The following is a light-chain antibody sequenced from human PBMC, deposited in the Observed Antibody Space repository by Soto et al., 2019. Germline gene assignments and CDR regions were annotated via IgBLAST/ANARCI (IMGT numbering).Light chain of an antibody. CDR2: DAS. CDR3: QQRSNWPST. V-gene: IGKV3-11*01. J-gene: IGKJ4*01. Sequence: EIVLTQSPATLSLSPGDRATLSCRAGQSVSSYLAWYQQKPGQAPRLLIYDASNRATGIPARFSGSGSGTDFTLTITTLEPEDFAVYYCQQRSNWPSTFGGGTKVEIK. CDR1: QSVSSY.